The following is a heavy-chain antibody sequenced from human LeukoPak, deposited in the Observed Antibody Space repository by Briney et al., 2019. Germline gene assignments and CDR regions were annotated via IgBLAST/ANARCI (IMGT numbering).Heavy chain of an antibody. J-gene: IGHJ1*01. V-gene: IGHV3-53*01. Sequence: GGSLRLSCAASGFTLSKAWMSWVRQAPGKGLEWVSVLYSGGSTNYADSVKGRFTISRDNSKNTLYLQMNSLRAEDTAVYYCARVRDYYDSRGYYFEYFDHWGQGTLVTVSS. D-gene: IGHD3-22*01. CDR3: ARVRDYYDSRGYYFEYFDH. CDR2: LYSGGST. CDR1: GFTLSKAW.